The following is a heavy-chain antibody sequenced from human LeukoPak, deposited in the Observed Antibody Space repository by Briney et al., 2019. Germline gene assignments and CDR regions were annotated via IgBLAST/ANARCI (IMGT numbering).Heavy chain of an antibody. CDR1: GFTFSSFG. D-gene: IGHD3-10*01. V-gene: IGHV3-30*02. CDR2: ILYDGTNK. J-gene: IGHJ4*02. Sequence: GGSLRLSCAASGFTFSSFGMHWVRQAPGQGLEWVAFILYDGTNKYYADSVKGRFTISRDNSKNTLYLQMNSLRPEDTAVSYCATGGNSGSGRFDYWGQGTLVTVSS. CDR3: ATGGNSGSGRFDY.